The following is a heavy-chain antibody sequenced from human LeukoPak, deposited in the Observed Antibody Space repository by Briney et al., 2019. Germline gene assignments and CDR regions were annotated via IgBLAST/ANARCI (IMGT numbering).Heavy chain of an antibody. Sequence: SVKVSCKASGGTFSSYAISWVRQAPGQGLEWMGGIIPIFGTANYAQKFQGRVTITADESTSTAYMELSSLRSEDTAVYYCARGMTTVRRDYYYYYMDVWGKGTTVTVSS. J-gene: IGHJ6*03. CDR2: IIPIFGTA. CDR1: GGTFSSYA. D-gene: IGHD4-17*01. V-gene: IGHV1-69*13. CDR3: ARGMTTVRRDYYYYYMDV.